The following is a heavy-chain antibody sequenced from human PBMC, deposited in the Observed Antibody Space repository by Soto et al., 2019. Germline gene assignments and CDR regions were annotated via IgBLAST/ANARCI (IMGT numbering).Heavy chain of an antibody. CDR2: IYYSVST. CDR3: ARHRGWGGTPYYMDV. J-gene: IGHJ6*03. V-gene: IGHV4-39*01. CDR1: GGSISSSSYY. D-gene: IGHD2-21*01. Sequence: SETLSLTCTVSGGSISSSSYYWGWIRQPPGKGLEWIGIIYYSVSTYYNPSLKSRVTISVDTSKNQFSLKLSSVTAADTAVYYCARHRGWGGTPYYMDVWGKGTTVTSP.